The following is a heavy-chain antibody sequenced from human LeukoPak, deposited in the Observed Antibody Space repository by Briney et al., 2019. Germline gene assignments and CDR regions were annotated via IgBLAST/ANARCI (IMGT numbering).Heavy chain of an antibody. CDR1: GFTFSSYA. J-gene: IGHJ4*02. V-gene: IGHV3-23*01. D-gene: IGHD3-3*01. CDR2: ISGSGGST. Sequence: GGSLRLSCAASGFTFSSYAMSWVRQAPGKGLEWVSAISGSGGSTYYADSVKGRFTISRDNSKNTLYLQMNSLRAEDTAVYYCAKDSFYDFWSGYYTHWGQGTLVTVSS. CDR3: AKDSFYDFWSGYYTH.